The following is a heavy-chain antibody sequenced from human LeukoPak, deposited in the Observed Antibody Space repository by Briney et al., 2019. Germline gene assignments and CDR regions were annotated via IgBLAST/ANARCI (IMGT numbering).Heavy chain of an antibody. V-gene: IGHV3-74*01. Sequence: GGSLRLSCATSGFTFSSYWMHWVRQDPGKGLMWVSRINTDGTTIDYADSVKGRFTISRDNTKNTLYLQMNDLRVEDTAVYYCAELGITMIGGVWGKGTTVTISS. CDR1: GFTFSSYW. D-gene: IGHD3-10*02. CDR2: INTDGTTI. J-gene: IGHJ6*04. CDR3: AELGITMIGGV.